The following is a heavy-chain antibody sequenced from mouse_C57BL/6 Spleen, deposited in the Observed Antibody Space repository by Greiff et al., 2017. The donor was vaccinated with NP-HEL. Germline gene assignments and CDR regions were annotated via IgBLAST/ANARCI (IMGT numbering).Heavy chain of an antibody. CDR1: GFTFSSYA. CDR2: ISDGGSYT. V-gene: IGHV5-4*01. Sequence: VQVVESGGGLVKPGGSLKLSCAASGFTFSSYAMSWVRQTPEKRLEWVATISDGGSYTYYPDNVKGRFTISRDNAKNNLYLQMSHLKSEDTAMYYCARDHYDYAMDYWGQGTSVTVSS. CDR3: ARDHYDYAMDY. J-gene: IGHJ4*01. D-gene: IGHD1-2*01.